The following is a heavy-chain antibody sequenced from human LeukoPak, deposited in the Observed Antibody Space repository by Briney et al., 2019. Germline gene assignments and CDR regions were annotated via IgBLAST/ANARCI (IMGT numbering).Heavy chain of an antibody. CDR1: GFTFSSYW. D-gene: IGHD3-3*01. CDR3: ARDRAYYDFWSGYYRDY. Sequence: GGSLRLSCAASGFTFSSYWMSWVRQAPGKGLGWVANIKQDGSEKYYVDSVKGRFTISRDNAKNSLYLQMNSLRAEDTAVYYCARDRAYYDFWSGYYRDYWGQGTLVTVSS. V-gene: IGHV3-7*01. CDR2: IKQDGSEK. J-gene: IGHJ4*02.